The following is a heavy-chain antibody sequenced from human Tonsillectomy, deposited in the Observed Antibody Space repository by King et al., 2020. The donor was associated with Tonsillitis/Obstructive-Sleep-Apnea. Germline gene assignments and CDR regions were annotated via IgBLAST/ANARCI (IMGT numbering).Heavy chain of an antibody. D-gene: IGHD3-3*01. Sequence: VQLVESGGGVVQPGRSLRLSCAASGFTFNSYAMHWVRQAPGKGLEWVAVISYDGSNKYYADSVKGRFTISRDNSKNTLYLQMNSLRVEDTAVYYCARDFSGTIDYGMDVWGQGTTVTVSS. CDR3: ARDFSGTIDYGMDV. V-gene: IGHV3-30*04. CDR2: ISYDGSNK. CDR1: GFTFNSYA. J-gene: IGHJ6*02.